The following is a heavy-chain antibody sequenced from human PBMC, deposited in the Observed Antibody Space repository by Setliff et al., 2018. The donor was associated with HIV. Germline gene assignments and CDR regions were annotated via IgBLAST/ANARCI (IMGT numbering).Heavy chain of an antibody. CDR3: ARSRFGGAIIMTYFDY. D-gene: IGHD3-16*01. J-gene: IGHJ4*02. Sequence: SETLSLTCAVYGGSFSGYYWSWIRQPPGKGLEWIGEVNHSGTTNFNPSLKSRGTISVDTSTNQFSLKLNSVTAADTAVYFCARSRFGGAIIMTYFDYWGQGTQVTVSS. CDR2: VNHSGTT. CDR1: GGSFSGYY. V-gene: IGHV4-34*01.